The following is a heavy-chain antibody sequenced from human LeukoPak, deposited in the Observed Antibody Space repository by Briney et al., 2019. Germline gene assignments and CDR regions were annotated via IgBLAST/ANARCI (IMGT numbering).Heavy chain of an antibody. CDR1: GGSISSYY. CDR3: ARDYYYDSSGRSPSYYYYGMDV. D-gene: IGHD3-22*01. J-gene: IGHJ6*02. CDR2: IYYSGST. Sequence: KPSETLSLTCTVSGGSISSYYWSWIRQPPGKGLEWIGYIYYSGSTYYNPSLKSRVTISVDTSKNQFSLKLSSVTAADTAVYYCARDYYYDSSGRSPSYYYYGMDVWGQGTTVTVSS. V-gene: IGHV4-30-4*01.